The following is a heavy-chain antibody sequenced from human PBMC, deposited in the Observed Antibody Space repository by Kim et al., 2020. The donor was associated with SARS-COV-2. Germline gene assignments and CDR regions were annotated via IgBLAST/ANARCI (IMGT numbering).Heavy chain of an antibody. Sequence: SVKVSCRVSGGTYNSYTMSWVRQAPGQGLEWMGMIIPTSGAANYAPKFQGRVTITADEDTGTAYMDLRSLRDGDTAVYYCACYDTTTSLAEYFQNWGQGTLVTVSS. CDR2: IIPTSGAA. D-gene: IGHD3-22*01. CDR3: ACYDTTTSLAEYFQN. CDR1: GGTYNSYT. J-gene: IGHJ1*01. V-gene: IGHV1-69*13.